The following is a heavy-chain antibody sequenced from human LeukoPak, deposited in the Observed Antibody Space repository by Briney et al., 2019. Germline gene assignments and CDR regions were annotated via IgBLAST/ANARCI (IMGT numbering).Heavy chain of an antibody. V-gene: IGHV3-23*01. CDR1: GFTFSSYA. Sequence: GGSLRLSCAASGFTFSSYAMSWVRQAPGKGLEWVSAISGSGGSTHYADSVKGRFTISRDNSKNTLYLQMNSLRAEDTAVYYCAKAVQLWFLTPFDYWGQGTLVTVSS. CDR3: AKAVQLWFLTPFDY. J-gene: IGHJ4*02. CDR2: ISGSGGST. D-gene: IGHD5-18*01.